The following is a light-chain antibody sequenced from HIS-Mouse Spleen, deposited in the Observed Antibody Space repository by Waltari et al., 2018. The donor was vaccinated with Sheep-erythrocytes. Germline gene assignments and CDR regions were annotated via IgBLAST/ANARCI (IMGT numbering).Light chain of an antibody. CDR1: KLGDKY. CDR2: QDS. J-gene: IGLJ1*01. Sequence: SYELTQPPSVSVSPGQTASITCSGDKLGDKYACWYQQKPGQSPVLVIYQDSKRPSGIPERFSGSNSGNTATLTISGTQAMDEADYYCQAWDSSGNHRVFGTGTKVTVL. CDR3: QAWDSSGNHRV. V-gene: IGLV3-1*01.